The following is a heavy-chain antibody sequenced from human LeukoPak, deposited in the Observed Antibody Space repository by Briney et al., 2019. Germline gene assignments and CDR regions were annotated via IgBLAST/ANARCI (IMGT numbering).Heavy chain of an antibody. CDR2: IKQDGSEK. CDR3: ARFTHAYPDIVVVPAAAPCDY. V-gene: IGHV3-7*01. CDR1: GFTFSSYW. D-gene: IGHD2-2*01. J-gene: IGHJ4*02. Sequence: GGSLRLSCAASGFTFSSYWMSWVRQAPGKGLEWVANIKQDGSEKYYVDSVKGRFTISRDNAKNSLYLQMNSLGAEDTAVYYCARFTHAYPDIVVVPAAAPCDYWGQGTLVTVSS.